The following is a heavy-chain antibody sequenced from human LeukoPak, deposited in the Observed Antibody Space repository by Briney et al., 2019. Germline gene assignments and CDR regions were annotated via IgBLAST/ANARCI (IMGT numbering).Heavy chain of an antibody. V-gene: IGHV3-23*01. J-gene: IGHJ4*02. CDR3: AKDRGYSYGISEY. CDR2: ISETGRST. Sequence: PGGSLRLSCVASGFTFSTFAMNWVRQAPWKGLEWVSTISETGRSTYYADSVKGQFTISRDNSKNTLYLQMNSLRAEDTAVYYCAKDRGYSYGISEYWGQGTLVTVSS. D-gene: IGHD5-18*01. CDR1: GFTFSTFA.